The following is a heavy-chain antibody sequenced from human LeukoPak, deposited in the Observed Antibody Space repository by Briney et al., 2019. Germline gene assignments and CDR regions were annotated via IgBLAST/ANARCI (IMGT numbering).Heavy chain of an antibody. V-gene: IGHV5-51*01. CDR2: IYPGDSDT. CDR3: ARRYSVYGSLYDAFDI. Sequence: GESLKISCKGSGYSFTSYWIVWVRQMPGKGLEWRGIIYPGDSDTRYSPSFQGQVTISADKSISTAYLQWSSLKASDTAMYYCARRYSVYGSLYDAFDIWGQGTMVTVSS. CDR1: GYSFTSYW. J-gene: IGHJ3*02. D-gene: IGHD5/OR15-5a*01.